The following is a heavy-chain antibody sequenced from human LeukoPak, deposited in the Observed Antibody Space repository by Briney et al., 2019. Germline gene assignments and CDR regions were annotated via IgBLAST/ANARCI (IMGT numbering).Heavy chain of an antibody. CDR1: GFTFSRYW. D-gene: IGHD2-21*02. CDR3: ATDRDNSDWQKRFDS. V-gene: IGHV3-7*01. CDR2: INQDAGEI. Sequence: GGSLRLSCAAAGFTFSRYWMNWYRQAPGKGLEWVGNINQDAGEINYVDSVRGRFTISRDNAKNSLHPQMNSLRAEDTAVYYCATDRDNSDWQKRFDSWGQGTLVTVSS. J-gene: IGHJ4*02.